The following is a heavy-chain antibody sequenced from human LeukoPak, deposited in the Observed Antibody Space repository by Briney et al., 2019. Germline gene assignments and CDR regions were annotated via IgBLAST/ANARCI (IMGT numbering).Heavy chain of an antibody. CDR1: GGSVRGYY. J-gene: IGHJ6*04. CDR3: ARLVQKASGFYDYYYFMDV. D-gene: IGHD5-12*01. Sequence: SETLSLTCTVSGGSVRGYYWTWIRQAPGKGLEFVAYIYYSGSTNYNPSLKSRVSISLDTSKNQFSLSLTSVTATDTATYYCARLVQKASGFYDYYYFMDVWGSGTPVTVSS. V-gene: IGHV4-59*08. CDR2: IYYSGST.